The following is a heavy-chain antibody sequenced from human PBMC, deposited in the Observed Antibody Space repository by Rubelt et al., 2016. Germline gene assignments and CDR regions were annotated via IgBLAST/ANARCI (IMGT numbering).Heavy chain of an antibody. D-gene: IGHD6-6*01. V-gene: IGHV3-53*01. CDR1: EFSVSTKY. CDR2: SVGEGRT. CDR3: ASPNSIAGLEGARDY. Sequence: EVQLMESGGGLIQPGGSLRLSCAASEFSVSTKYMSWVRQAPGKGLEWVAGISVGEGRTYYADSVKGRVTISRDNAKNSLYLQMNSLRDEDTAVYYCASPNSIAGLEGARDYWGQGTLVTVSS. J-gene: IGHJ4*02.